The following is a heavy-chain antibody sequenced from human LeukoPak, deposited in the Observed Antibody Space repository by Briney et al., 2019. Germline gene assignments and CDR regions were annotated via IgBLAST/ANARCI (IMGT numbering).Heavy chain of an antibody. J-gene: IGHJ6*03. D-gene: IGHD6-19*01. Sequence: SVKVSCKASGGTFSSYAISWVRQAPGQGLEWMGRIIPIFGTANYAQKFQGRVTITTDESTSTAYTELSSLRSEDTAVYYCARDHLVAGRYYYYYYMDVWGKGTTVTVSS. CDR3: ARDHLVAGRYYYYYYMDV. V-gene: IGHV1-69*05. CDR1: GGTFSSYA. CDR2: IIPIFGTA.